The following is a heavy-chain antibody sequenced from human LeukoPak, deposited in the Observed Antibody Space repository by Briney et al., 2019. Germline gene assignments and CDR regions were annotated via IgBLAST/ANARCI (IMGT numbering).Heavy chain of an antibody. CDR2: ISVRGTSA. J-gene: IGHJ4*02. V-gene: IGHV3-11*06. D-gene: IGHD3-10*01. CDR3: ARDRRGKEY. Sequence: PGGSLRLSCEASGFSFSDYYMSWIRQAPGKGLVWVSYISVRGTSATSADSVKGRFTISRDNAKNSLYLQMNSLRAEDTAVYYCARDRRGKEYWGQGTLVTVSS. CDR1: GFSFSDYY.